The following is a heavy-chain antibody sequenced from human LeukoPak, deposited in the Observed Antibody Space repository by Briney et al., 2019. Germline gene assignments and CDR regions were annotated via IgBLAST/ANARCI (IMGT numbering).Heavy chain of an antibody. J-gene: IGHJ4*01. CDR1: GFTFSSFA. CDR3: AKIVGSRHC. Sequence: PGGSLRLSCSASGFTFSSFALSCVRQAPGKGLEWVSGIIGNGGSAYYADSVKGRFTISRDNSKNTLYLQMNSLRAEDTAVYYCAKIVGSRHCWGQGNLVTVSS. CDR2: IIGNGGSA. D-gene: IGHD2-21*01. V-gene: IGHV3-23*01.